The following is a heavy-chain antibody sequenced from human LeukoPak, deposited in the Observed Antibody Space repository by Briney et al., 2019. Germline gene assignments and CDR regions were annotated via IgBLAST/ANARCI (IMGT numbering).Heavy chain of an antibody. J-gene: IGHJ6*03. V-gene: IGHV1-69*13. CDR2: IIPIFGTA. CDR3: ARSDRIAGLKYYYYYYMXV. D-gene: IGHD6-13*01. Sequence: SVKVSCKASGGTFSSYAISWVRQAPGQGLEWMGGIIPIFGTANYAQKLQGRVTITADESTSTAYMELSSLRSEDTAVYYCARSDRIAGLKYYYYYYMXVWGXGTTVTISS. CDR1: GGTFSSYA.